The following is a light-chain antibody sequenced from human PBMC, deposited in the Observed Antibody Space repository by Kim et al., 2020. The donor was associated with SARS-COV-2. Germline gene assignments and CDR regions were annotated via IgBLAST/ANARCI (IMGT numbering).Light chain of an antibody. V-gene: IGKV1-39*01. CDR1: QSIINY. CDR3: QQTYSTPPT. J-gene: IGKJ1*01. Sequence: DIQMTQSPSSLSASVGDRVTITCRASQSIINYLNWYQQKPGKAPKLLIYAASNLQSGVPSRFSGSGSETETDFSLTISSLQPEDFATYYCQQTYSTPPTFGQGTKVDIK. CDR2: AAS.